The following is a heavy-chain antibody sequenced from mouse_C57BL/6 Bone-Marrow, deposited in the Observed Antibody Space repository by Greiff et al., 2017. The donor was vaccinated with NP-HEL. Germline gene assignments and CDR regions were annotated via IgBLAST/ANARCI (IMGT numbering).Heavy chain of an antibody. J-gene: IGHJ3*01. CDR1: GFNIKSTY. D-gene: IGHD1-1*01. Sequence: EVQLVESVAELVRPGASVKLSCTASGFNIKSTYMHWVKQRPEQGLEWIGRIDPANGNTKYAPKFQGKATITADTSSNTAYLQLSSLTSEDTAIYYCARSGYYVLFAYWGQGTLVTVSA. CDR3: ARSGYYVLFAY. V-gene: IGHV14-3*01. CDR2: IDPANGNT.